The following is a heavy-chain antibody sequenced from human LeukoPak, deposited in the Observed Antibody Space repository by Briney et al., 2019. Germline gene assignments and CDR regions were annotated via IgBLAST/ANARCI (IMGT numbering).Heavy chain of an antibody. J-gene: IGHJ3*02. D-gene: IGHD5-18*01. CDR2: IWYDGSNK. V-gene: IGHV3-33*06. CDR1: GFTFSSYG. Sequence: GGSLRLSCAASGFTFSSYGMHWVRQAPGKGLEWVAVIWYDGSNKYYADSVKGRFTISRDNFKNTLYLQMNSLRAEDTAVYYCAKGRYSYGSGAFDIWGQGTVVTVSS. CDR3: AKGRYSYGSGAFDI.